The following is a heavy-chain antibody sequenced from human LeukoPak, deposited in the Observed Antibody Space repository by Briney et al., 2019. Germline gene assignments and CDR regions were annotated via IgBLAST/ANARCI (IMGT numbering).Heavy chain of an antibody. Sequence: GASVKVSCKASGYTFTGYYMHWVRQAPGQGLEWMGWINPNSGGTNYAQKFQGRVTMTRDTSISTAYMELSRLRSEDTAVYYCARAGYYYDSSGYPVSGYYFDYWGQGTLVTVSS. J-gene: IGHJ4*02. CDR2: INPNSGGT. V-gene: IGHV1-2*02. D-gene: IGHD3-22*01. CDR1: GYTFTGYY. CDR3: ARAGYYYDSSGYPVSGYYFDY.